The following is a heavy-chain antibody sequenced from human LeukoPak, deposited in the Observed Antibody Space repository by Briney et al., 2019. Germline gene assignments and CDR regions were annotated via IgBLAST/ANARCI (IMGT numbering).Heavy chain of an antibody. Sequence: TSVKVSCKASGYTFTSYYMHWVRQAPGQGLEWMGIINPSGGSTSHAQKFQGRVTMTRDTSTSTVYMELSSLRSEDTAVYYCARDPWGGYCSGGSCETSNDYWGQGTLVTVSS. CDR3: ARDPWGGYCSGGSCETSNDY. CDR1: GYTFTSYY. D-gene: IGHD2-15*01. V-gene: IGHV1-46*01. CDR2: INPSGGST. J-gene: IGHJ4*02.